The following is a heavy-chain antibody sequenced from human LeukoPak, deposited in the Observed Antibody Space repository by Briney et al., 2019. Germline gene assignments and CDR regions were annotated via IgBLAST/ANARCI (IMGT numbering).Heavy chain of an antibody. J-gene: IGHJ2*01. D-gene: IGHD3-22*01. CDR1: GGSISSSSYY. V-gene: IGHV4-39*07. CDR3: ARAHDSRDWYFDL. Sequence: NPSETLSLTCTVSGGSISSSSYYWGWIRQPPGKGLEWIGSIYYSGSTYYNPSLKSRVTISVDTSKNQFSLKLSSVTAADTAVYYCARAHDSRDWYFDLWGRGTLVTVSS. CDR2: IYYSGST.